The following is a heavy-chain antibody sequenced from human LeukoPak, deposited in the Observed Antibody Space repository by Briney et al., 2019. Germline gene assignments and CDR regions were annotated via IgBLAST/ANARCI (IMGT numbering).Heavy chain of an antibody. CDR2: IIPIFGTA. V-gene: IGHV1-69*13. CDR3: AIQEDSSSWYLYYFDY. J-gene: IGHJ4*02. CDR1: GYTFTGYR. D-gene: IGHD6-13*01. Sequence: GASVKVSCKASGYTFTGYRIYWVRQAPGQGLEWMGGIIPIFGTANCAQKFQGRVTITADESTSTAYMELSSLRSEDTAVYYCAIQEDSSSWYLYYFDYWGQGTLVTVSS.